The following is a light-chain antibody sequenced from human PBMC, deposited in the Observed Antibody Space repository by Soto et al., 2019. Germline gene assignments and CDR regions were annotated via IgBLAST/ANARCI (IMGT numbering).Light chain of an antibody. CDR2: EVS. CDR1: SSDIGAYNS. Sequence: QSALTQPASVSGSPGQSITISCTGTSSDIGAYNSVSWYQQHPGKAPKLMIYEVSNRPSGVSNRFSASKSGNTASLTISGLQAGDGADYYCSSRTTSNPYVFGTGTKVTVL. J-gene: IGLJ1*01. CDR3: SSRTTSNPYV. V-gene: IGLV2-14*01.